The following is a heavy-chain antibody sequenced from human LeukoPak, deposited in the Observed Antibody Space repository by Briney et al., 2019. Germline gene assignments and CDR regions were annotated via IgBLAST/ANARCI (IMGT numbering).Heavy chain of an antibody. V-gene: IGHV4-34*01. CDR1: GGSFSGYY. J-gene: IGHJ4*02. D-gene: IGHD6-13*01. Sequence: PSETLSLTCAVYGGSFSGYYWSWIRQPPGKGLEWIGEINHSGSTNYNPSLKSRVTISVDTSKNQFSPKLSSVTAADTAVYYCARRLSSSWYRYFDYWGQGTLVTVSS. CDR3: ARRLSSSWYRYFDY. CDR2: INHSGST.